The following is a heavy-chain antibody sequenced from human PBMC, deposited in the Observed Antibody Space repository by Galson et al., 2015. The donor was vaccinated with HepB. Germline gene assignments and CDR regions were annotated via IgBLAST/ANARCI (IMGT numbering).Heavy chain of an antibody. CDR2: ISSSGSSI. CDR3: ARDASGYDDGSRIFDVFDI. CDR1: GFTFSDYY. J-gene: IGHJ3*02. Sequence: SLRLSCAASGFTFSDYYMSWVRQAPGKGLEWVSYISSSGSSIYYADPVKGRFTISRDNAKNSLYLQMNSLRAEDTAVYYWARDASGYDDGSRIFDVFDIWGQGTRVTVSS. V-gene: IGHV3-11*01. D-gene: IGHD5-12*01.